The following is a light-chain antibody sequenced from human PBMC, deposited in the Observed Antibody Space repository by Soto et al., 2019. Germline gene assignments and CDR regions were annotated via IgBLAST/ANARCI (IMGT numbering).Light chain of an antibody. V-gene: IGKV4-1*01. CDR3: QQYYDTPST. CDR1: QRVLYSSNNNTY. J-gene: IGKJ1*01. CDR2: WAS. Sequence: IGVTQKQDSLAVSLGERATINCKSSQRVLYSSNNNTYIAWYQQKPGQPPTLIIYWASTRESGVPARFSGSGSGTDFTLTISSLQAEDVAIYYCQQYYDTPSTVGQGTKVDIK.